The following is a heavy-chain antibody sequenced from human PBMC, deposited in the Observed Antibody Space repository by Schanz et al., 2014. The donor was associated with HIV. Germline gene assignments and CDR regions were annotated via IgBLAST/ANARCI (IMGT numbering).Heavy chain of an antibody. J-gene: IGHJ5*01. V-gene: IGHV3-48*04. CDR1: GFTFSNAW. CDR3: VRDRVYSFWTGYEPFDS. CDR2: ISGGSGST. D-gene: IGHD3-3*01. Sequence: EVQLVESGGGLVKPGGSLRLSCAASGFTFSNAWMSWVRQAPGKGLEWVSSISGGSGSTFYADSVKGRFTISRDNAKNTMSLQMNRLRAEDTAVYYCVRDRVYSFWTGYEPFDSWGQGTLVTVSS.